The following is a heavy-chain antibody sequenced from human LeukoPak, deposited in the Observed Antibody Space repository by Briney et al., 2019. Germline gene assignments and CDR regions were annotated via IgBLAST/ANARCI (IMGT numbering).Heavy chain of an antibody. Sequence: GGSLRLSCAASGFNFSDYYMSWIRQAPGKGLEWVSYISSSGNTIYYADSVKGRFTLSRDNAKNSPYLQMNSLRADDTAVYFCARTVGAGEGFDYWGQGTLVTVSS. CDR3: ARTVGAGEGFDY. CDR1: GFNFSDYY. D-gene: IGHD1-26*01. J-gene: IGHJ4*02. V-gene: IGHV3-11*01. CDR2: ISSSGNTI.